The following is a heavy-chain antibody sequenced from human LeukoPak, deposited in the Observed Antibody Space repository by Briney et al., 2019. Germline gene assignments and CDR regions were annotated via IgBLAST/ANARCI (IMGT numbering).Heavy chain of an antibody. CDR2: IYPGDSET. V-gene: IGHV5-51*01. D-gene: IGHD6-13*01. J-gene: IGHJ3*02. Sequence: GESLKISCKGSGYRFTYYWIGWVRQMPGEGLELMGIIYPGDSETRYSPSLQGQVTISADKSISTAYLQWSSLKASDTAMYYCARRKAAADAFDIWGQGTMVTVSS. CDR3: ARRKAAADAFDI. CDR1: GYRFTYYW.